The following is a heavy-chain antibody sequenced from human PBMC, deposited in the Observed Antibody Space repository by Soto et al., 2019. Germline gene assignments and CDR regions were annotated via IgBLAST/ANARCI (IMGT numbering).Heavy chain of an antibody. D-gene: IGHD4-17*01. CDR2: IYYSGST. Sequence: QVQLQESGPGLVKPSQTLSLKCTVSGGSISSGGYYWSWIRQHPGKGLEWIGYIYYSGSTYYNPSLKSRVTISVDTPKNQFSLKLSSVTAADTAVYYCAADYGGNDWYFDLWGRGTLVTVSS. V-gene: IGHV4-31*03. CDR3: AADYGGNDWYFDL. CDR1: GGSISSGGYY. J-gene: IGHJ2*01.